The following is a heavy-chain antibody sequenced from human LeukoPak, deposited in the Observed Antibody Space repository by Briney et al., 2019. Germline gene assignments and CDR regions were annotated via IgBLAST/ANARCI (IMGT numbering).Heavy chain of an antibody. V-gene: IGHV4-34*01. D-gene: IGHD2-15*01. Sequence: SETLSLTYAVYGGSFSGYYWSWIRQPPGKGLEWIGEINHSGSTNYNPSLKSRVTISVDTSKNQFSLKLSSVTAADTVVYYCARGGTDVVVVAATKFPYFDYWGQGTLVTVSS. CDR2: INHSGST. CDR1: GGSFSGYY. CDR3: ARGGTDVVVVAATKFPYFDY. J-gene: IGHJ4*02.